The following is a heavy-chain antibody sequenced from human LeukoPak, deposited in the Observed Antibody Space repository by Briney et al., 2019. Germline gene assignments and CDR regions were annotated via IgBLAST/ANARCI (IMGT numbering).Heavy chain of an antibody. CDR3: ARGGISCSSTSCYTYYFDY. V-gene: IGHV1-69*13. CDR1: GGTFSSYA. J-gene: IGHJ4*02. CDR2: IIPIFGTA. D-gene: IGHD2-2*02. Sequence: ASVKVSCKASGGTFSSYAISWVRQAPGQGLEWMGGIIPIFGTANYAQKFQGRVTITADESTSTAYMELSSLRSEDTAVYYCARGGISCSSTSCYTYYFDYWGQGTLVTVSS.